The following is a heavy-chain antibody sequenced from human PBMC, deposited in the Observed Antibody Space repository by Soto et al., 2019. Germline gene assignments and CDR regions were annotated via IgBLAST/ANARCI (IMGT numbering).Heavy chain of an antibody. CDR1: GFTFSDHY. J-gene: IGHJ4*02. Sequence: EVQLVESGGGLVQPGGSLRLSCAASGFTFSDHYMDWVRQAPGKGLEWVGRTRNKANSYTTEYAASVKGRFTISRDDSKNSLYLQMNSLKTEDTAVYYCSRVEYSYGKPADYWGQGTLVTVSS. CDR3: SRVEYSYGKPADY. CDR2: TRNKANSYTT. V-gene: IGHV3-72*01. D-gene: IGHD5-18*01.